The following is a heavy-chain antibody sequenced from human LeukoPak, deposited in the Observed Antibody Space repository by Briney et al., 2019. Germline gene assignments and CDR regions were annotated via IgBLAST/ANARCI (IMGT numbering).Heavy chain of an antibody. Sequence: GGSLRLSCAASGFTVSSNDMSWVRQAPGKGLEWASVIYSGGSTYYADSVKGRFTISRDNSKNTLYLQMNSLRAEDTAVYYCATVAATQTSPYYYYYGMDVWGQGTTVTVSS. J-gene: IGHJ6*02. V-gene: IGHV3-66*01. D-gene: IGHD1-26*01. CDR3: ATVAATQTSPYYYYYGMDV. CDR1: GFTVSSND. CDR2: IYSGGST.